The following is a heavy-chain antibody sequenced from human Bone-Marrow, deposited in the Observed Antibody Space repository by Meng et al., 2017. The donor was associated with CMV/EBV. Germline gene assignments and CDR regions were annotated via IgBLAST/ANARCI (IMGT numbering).Heavy chain of an antibody. CDR1: GYSFTSYW. CDR3: SRQTSGWPNWFDP. Sequence: GESLKISCKGSGYSFTSYWIGWVRQMPGKGLEWMGIIYPGDSNTRYSPSFQGQVTLSADKSISTAYLQWSSLKASDTAMYYCSRQTSGWPNWFDPWGQGTVVTVSS. J-gene: IGHJ5*01. D-gene: IGHD6-19*01. CDR2: IYPGDSNT. V-gene: IGHV5-51*01.